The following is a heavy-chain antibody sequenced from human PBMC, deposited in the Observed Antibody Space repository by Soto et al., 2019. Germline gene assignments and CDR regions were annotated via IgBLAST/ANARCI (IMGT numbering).Heavy chain of an antibody. J-gene: IGHJ6*02. CDR1: GGSISSSSYY. CDR3: ARAVVTAQYYYYYGMDV. V-gene: IGHV4-31*03. Sequence: PSETLSLTCTVSGGSISSSSYYWGWIRQPPGKGLEWIGYIYYSGSTYYNPSLKSRVTISVDTSKNQFSLKLSSVTAADTAVYYCARAVVTAQYYYYYGMDVWGQGTTVTVSS. CDR2: IYYSGST. D-gene: IGHD2-21*02.